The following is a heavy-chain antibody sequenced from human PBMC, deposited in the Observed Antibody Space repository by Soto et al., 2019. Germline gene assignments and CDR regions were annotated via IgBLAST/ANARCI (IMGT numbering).Heavy chain of an antibody. CDR1: GGSISTYY. V-gene: IGHV4-59*01. CDR3: ARGKIVGP. D-gene: IGHD3-16*02. Sequence: QVQLQESGPGLVKPSQTLSLTCTVSGGSISTYYWTWIRQPPGKGLEWIGYIHYSGSTNYNPSLKSRVTMSVDTSKNQFSLKLSSVPAADTAVYFCARGKIVGPWGQGTLVTVSS. J-gene: IGHJ5*02. CDR2: IHYSGST.